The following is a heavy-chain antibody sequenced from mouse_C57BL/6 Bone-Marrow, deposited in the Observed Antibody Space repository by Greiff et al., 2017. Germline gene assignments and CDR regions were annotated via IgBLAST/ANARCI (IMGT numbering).Heavy chain of an antibody. CDR1: GFTFSNYW. CDR2: IRLKSDNYAT. V-gene: IGHV6-3*01. Sequence: EVQVVESGGGLVQPGGSMKLSCVASGFTFSNYWMNWVRQSPEKGLEWVAQIRLKSDNYATHYAVSVKGRFTISRDDSKSSVYLQMNNLRAEDTGIYYCTAWGFDYWGQGTTLTVSS. J-gene: IGHJ2*01. CDR3: TAWGFDY.